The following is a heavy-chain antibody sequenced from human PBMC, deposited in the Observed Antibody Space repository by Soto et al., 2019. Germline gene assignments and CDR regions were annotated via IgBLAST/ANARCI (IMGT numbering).Heavy chain of an antibody. V-gene: IGHV1-69*01. Sequence: QVQLVQSGAEVKKPGSSVKVSCKASGGTFSSYAISWVRQAPGQGLEWMGGIIPIFGTANYAQKFQGRVTITADESTSTAYMELSSLRTEDTAVYYCARMPRGYDSSGYHPPPLDYWGQGTLVTVSS. CDR1: GGTFSSYA. D-gene: IGHD3-22*01. CDR3: ARMPRGYDSSGYHPPPLDY. CDR2: IIPIFGTA. J-gene: IGHJ4*02.